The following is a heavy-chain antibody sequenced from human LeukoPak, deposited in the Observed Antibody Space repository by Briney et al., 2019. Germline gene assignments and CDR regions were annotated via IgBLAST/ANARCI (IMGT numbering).Heavy chain of an antibody. D-gene: IGHD2-15*01. CDR2: IYYSGST. Sequence: SETLSLTCTVSGGSISSSSYYWGWIRRPPGKGLEWIGSIYYSGSTYYNPSLKSRVTISVDTSKNQFSLKLSSVTAADTAVYYCAGGGVVVVAATAYDYWGQGTLVTVSS. J-gene: IGHJ4*02. CDR1: GGSISSSSYY. CDR3: AGGGVVVVAATAYDY. V-gene: IGHV4-39*01.